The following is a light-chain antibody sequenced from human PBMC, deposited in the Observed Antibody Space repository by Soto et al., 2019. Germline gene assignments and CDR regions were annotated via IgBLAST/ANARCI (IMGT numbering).Light chain of an antibody. J-gene: IGKJ2*03. Sequence: EIVLTQSPGTLSLSPGDRVTLSCRASQSVSSNYLAWYQQKPGQAPRLLIYATSSRATGIPDRFSGSGSGTDFPLPISRLEPEDFAMYYCQQYGDYNSPRYSFGQGTRLEI. CDR2: ATS. V-gene: IGKV3-20*01. CDR1: QSVSSNY. CDR3: QQYGDYNSPRYS.